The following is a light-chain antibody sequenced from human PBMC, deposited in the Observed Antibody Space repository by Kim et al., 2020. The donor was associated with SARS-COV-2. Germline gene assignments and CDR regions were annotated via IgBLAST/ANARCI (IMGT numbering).Light chain of an antibody. V-gene: IGLV7-43*01. CDR3: LLYSSGARV. J-gene: IGLJ3*02. CDR1: TGAVTSGHY. CDR2: ATS. Sequence: PGGTVTLTCASGTGAVTSGHYPNWFQQKHGQAPRALIYATSNKYSWTPARFSGSRLGGKAALTLSGVQPEDEAEYYCLLYSSGARVFGGGTQLTVL.